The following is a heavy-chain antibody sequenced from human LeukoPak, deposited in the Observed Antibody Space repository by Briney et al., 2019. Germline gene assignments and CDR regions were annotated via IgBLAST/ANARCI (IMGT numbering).Heavy chain of an antibody. CDR1: SGSISSGSYY. V-gene: IGHV4-61*02. CDR2: IYTSGST. CDR3: ARERVIAARPHFIYYYYMDV. D-gene: IGHD6-6*01. J-gene: IGHJ6*03. Sequence: PSQTLSLTCTVSSGSISSGSYYWSWIRQPAGKGLEWIGRIYTSGSTNYNPSLKSRVTISVDTSKNQFSLKLSSVTAADTAVYYCARERVIAARPHFIYYYYMDVWGKGTTVTVSS.